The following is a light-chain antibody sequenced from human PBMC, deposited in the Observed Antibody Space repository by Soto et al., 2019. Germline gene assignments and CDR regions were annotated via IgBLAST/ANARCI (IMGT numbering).Light chain of an antibody. J-gene: IGLJ2*01. CDR2: EVS. CDR3: CSYTTNKTLL. CDR1: SNDVGGYNY. V-gene: IGLV2-14*01. Sequence: QSVLTQPASMSGSPGQSITISCTGTSNDVGGYNYVSWYQQHPGKAPKLMIFEVSNRPSGVSNRFSGSKSGNTASLTISGLQAEDEAYYYCCSYTTNKTLLFGGGTKLTVL.